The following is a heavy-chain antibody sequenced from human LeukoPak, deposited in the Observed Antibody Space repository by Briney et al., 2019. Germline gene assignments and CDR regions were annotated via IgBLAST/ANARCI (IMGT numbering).Heavy chain of an antibody. CDR1: GFTFSSYA. D-gene: IGHD2-2*01. V-gene: IGHV3-23*01. CDR3: VTGVVPAAPFDY. CDR2: ISGSGGST. Sequence: GGSLRLSCAASGFTFSSYAMSWVRQAPGKGLEWVSAISGSGGSTYYADSVKGRFTISRDNSKNTLYLQMSSLRAEDTAVYYCVTGVVPAAPFDYWGQGTLVTVSS. J-gene: IGHJ4*02.